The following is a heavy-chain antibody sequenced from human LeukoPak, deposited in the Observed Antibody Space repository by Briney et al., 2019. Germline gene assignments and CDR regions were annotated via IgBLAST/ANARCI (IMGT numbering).Heavy chain of an antibody. CDR1: GGSVSSGSYY. CDR2: IYYSGST. D-gene: IGHD7-27*01. CDR3: ARVTGDRSRFDP. V-gene: IGHV4-61*01. Sequence: SETLSLTCTGSGGSVSSGSYYWSWIRQPPGKGLEWIGYIYYSGSTNYNPSLKSRVTISVDTSKNQFSLKLSSVTAADTAVYYCARVTGDRSRFDPWGQGTLVTVSS. J-gene: IGHJ5*02.